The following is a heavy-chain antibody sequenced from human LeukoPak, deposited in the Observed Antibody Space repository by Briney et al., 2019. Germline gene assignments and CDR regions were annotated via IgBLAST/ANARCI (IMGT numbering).Heavy chain of an antibody. J-gene: IGHJ5*02. Sequence: PGGSLRLSCSASGFTFSSYAMHWVRQAPGKGLEHVSAISNNGGSAYYADSVKGRFTISRDNSKSTLYLQMSSLRADDTAVYYCVRLAYWTEGVCRGSRWFDPLGQGTLVTVSS. V-gene: IGHV3-64D*09. CDR3: VRLAYWTEGVCRGSRWFDP. D-gene: IGHD2-8*01. CDR2: ISNNGGSA. CDR1: GFTFSSYA.